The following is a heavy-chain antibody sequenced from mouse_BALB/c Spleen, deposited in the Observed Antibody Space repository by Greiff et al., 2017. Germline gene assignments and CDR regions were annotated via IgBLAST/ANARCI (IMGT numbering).Heavy chain of an antibody. V-gene: IGHV5-4*02. CDR2: ISDGGSYT. Sequence: EVQLVESGGGLVKPGGSLKLSCAASGFTFSDYYMYWVRQTPEKRLEWVATISDGGSYTYYPDSVKGRFTISRDNPKNTLFLQMTSLRSEDTAMYYCASHILYAMDYWGQGTSVTVSS. CDR1: GFTFSDYY. J-gene: IGHJ4*01. CDR3: ASHILYAMDY.